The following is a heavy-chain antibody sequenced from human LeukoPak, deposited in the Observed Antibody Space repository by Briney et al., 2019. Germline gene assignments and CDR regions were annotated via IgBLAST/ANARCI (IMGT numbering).Heavy chain of an antibody. D-gene: IGHD5-12*01. CDR2: ISGSGGST. CDR1: GFTVSSNY. J-gene: IGHJ4*02. V-gene: IGHV3-23*01. Sequence: GGSLRLSCAASGFTVSSNYMSWVRQAPGKGLEWVSAISGSGGSTYYADSVKGRFTISRDNSKNTLYLQMNSLRAEDTAVYYCAKSEDSGYDLAWWYWGQGTLVTVSS. CDR3: AKSEDSGYDLAWWY.